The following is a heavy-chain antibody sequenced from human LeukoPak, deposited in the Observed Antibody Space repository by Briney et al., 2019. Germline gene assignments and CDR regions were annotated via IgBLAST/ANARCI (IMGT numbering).Heavy chain of an antibody. D-gene: IGHD3-10*01. CDR3: ARVSQSGVVAAFDI. CDR2: MNPNSGAI. CDR1: GYTLTAYY. V-gene: IGHV1-2*02. J-gene: IGHJ3*02. Sequence: ASVKVSCKASGYTLTAYYMHWVRQAPGQRLEWMGWMNPNSGAINYAQKFQGRVTMTRDTSISTAYMDLSRLISDDTAVYYCARVSQSGVVAAFDIWGQGTMVTVSS.